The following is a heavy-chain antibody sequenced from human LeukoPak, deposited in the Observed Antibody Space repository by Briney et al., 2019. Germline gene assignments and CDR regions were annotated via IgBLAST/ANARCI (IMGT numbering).Heavy chain of an antibody. CDR3: AKRGVVIRVILVGFHKEAPYFDS. CDR2: ISDSGGRT. CDR1: GITLSNYG. D-gene: IGHD3-22*01. V-gene: IGHV3-23*01. Sequence: PGGSLRLSCAVSGITLSNYGMSWVRQAPGKGLEWVAGISDSGGRTNYADSWKGRFTISRDNPKNTLYLQMNSLRAEDTAVYFCAKRGVVIRVILVGFHKEAPYFDSWGQGVLVTVSS. J-gene: IGHJ4*02.